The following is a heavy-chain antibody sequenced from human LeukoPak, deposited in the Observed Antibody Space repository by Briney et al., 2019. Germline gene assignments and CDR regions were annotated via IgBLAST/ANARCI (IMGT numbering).Heavy chain of an antibody. D-gene: IGHD6-13*01. Sequence: GGSVRLSCAASGFTVSSNYMSWVRQAPGRGLEWVSVIYSGGTTNYVDSVKGRFTISRDNSKNTLFLQMNSLRAEDTAVYYCARGGYSSSWYHFDYWGQGTLVTVSS. CDR1: GFTVSSNY. J-gene: IGHJ4*02. CDR3: ARGGYSSSWYHFDY. CDR2: IYSGGTT. V-gene: IGHV3-53*01.